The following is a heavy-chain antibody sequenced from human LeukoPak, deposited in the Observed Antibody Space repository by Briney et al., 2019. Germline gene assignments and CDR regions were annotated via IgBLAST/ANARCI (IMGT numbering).Heavy chain of an antibody. CDR3: ARGGGDNSAYDRFDY. V-gene: IGHV1-2*02. J-gene: IGHJ4*02. CDR1: GYTFSGHH. Sequence: ASVKVSCKASGYTFSGHHIHWVRQAPGQGLEWMGWINPDNGGTIDAQKFQGRVTLTRDTTITSVHMELRSLTSDDTAVYYCARGGGDNSAYDRFDYWGQGTLVTVSS. D-gene: IGHD3-22*01. CDR2: INPDNGGT.